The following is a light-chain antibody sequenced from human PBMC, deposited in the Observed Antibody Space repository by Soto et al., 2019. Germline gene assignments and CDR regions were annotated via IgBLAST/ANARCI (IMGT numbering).Light chain of an antibody. CDR2: GTS. Sequence: EIVLTQSPGTLSLSPGERATLSCRASQSVSTSYLVWYQHKPGQAPRLLICGTSSRATGIPDRFGGSGSGRDFSGTIRRLEPEDCAVYYCEQYDRSPWTFGQGTKVEIK. CDR1: QSVSTSY. V-gene: IGKV3-20*01. CDR3: EQYDRSPWT. J-gene: IGKJ1*01.